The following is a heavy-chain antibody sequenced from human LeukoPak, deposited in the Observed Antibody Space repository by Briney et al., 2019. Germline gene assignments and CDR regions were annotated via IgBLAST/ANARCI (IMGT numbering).Heavy chain of an antibody. V-gene: IGHV1-2*02. Sequence: ASVKVSCKASGYTFTAYYMHWVRQAPGQGLEWMGWINPNSGDTNYAQKFQGRVTMTKDTSISTVYTELSRLGSDDTTVYYCARDGGFDYWGQGTLVTVSS. CDR2: INPNSGDT. D-gene: IGHD3-10*01. CDR3: ARDGGFDY. J-gene: IGHJ4*02. CDR1: GYTFTAYY.